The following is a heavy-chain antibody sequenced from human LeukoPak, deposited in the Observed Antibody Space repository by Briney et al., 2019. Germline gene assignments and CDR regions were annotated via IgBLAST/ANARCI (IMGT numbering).Heavy chain of an antibody. V-gene: IGHV1-18*01. CDR3: ARGEDYGDNTSGNWFDP. D-gene: IGHD4-17*01. Sequence: GASVKVSCKASGYTFTSYGISWVRQAPGQGLEWMGWISAYNGNTNYAQKLQGRVTMTTDTSTSTAYMELRSLRSDDTAVYYCARGEDYGDNTSGNWFDPWGQGTLVTVSS. CDR2: ISAYNGNT. J-gene: IGHJ5*02. CDR1: GYTFTSYG.